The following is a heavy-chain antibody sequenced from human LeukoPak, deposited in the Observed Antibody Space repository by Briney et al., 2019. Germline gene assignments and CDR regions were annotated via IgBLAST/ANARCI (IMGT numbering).Heavy chain of an antibody. V-gene: IGHV5-51*01. CDR2: IYPDDSDT. Sequence: GESLKISCKGSGYRFNAYWIAWVRQMPGKGLEWMGIIYPDDSDTRYSPSFQGQVTISADKSISTAYLQWSSLKASDTAMYYCARRGSNRPLDWFDPWGQGTLVTVSS. CDR3: ARRGSNRPLDWFDP. J-gene: IGHJ5*02. D-gene: IGHD1-14*01. CDR1: GYRFNAYW.